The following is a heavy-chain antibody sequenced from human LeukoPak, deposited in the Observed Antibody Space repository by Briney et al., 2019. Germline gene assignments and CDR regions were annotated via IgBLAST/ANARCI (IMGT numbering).Heavy chain of an antibody. D-gene: IGHD1-26*01. CDR2: IKQDGSEK. Sequence: GGSLRLSCAASGFTFSRYWMSWVRQAPGKGLEWVANIKQDGSEKYYVDSVKGRFTISRDNAKNSLYLQMNSLRAEDTAVYYCAREVGATNAFNSCYRGIM. V-gene: IGHV3-7*04. CDR1: GFTFSRYW. J-gene: IGHJ3*02. CDR3: AREVGATNAFNS.